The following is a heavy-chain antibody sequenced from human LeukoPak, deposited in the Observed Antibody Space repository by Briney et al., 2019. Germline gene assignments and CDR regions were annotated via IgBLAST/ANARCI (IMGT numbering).Heavy chain of an antibody. Sequence: SETLSLTCTVSGGSISSYYWSWIWQPPGKGLEWIGYIYYSGSTNYNPSLKSRVTISVDTSKNQFSLKLSSVTAADTAVYYCARHSPWNVWGSYCPGAFDIWGQGTMVTVSS. J-gene: IGHJ3*02. D-gene: IGHD3-16*01. CDR3: ARHSPWNVWGSYCPGAFDI. V-gene: IGHV4-59*08. CDR2: IYYSGST. CDR1: GGSISSYY.